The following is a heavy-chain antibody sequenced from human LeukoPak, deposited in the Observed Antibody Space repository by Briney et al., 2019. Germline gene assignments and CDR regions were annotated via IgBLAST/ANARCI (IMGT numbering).Heavy chain of an antibody. J-gene: IGHJ4*02. CDR2: ISYDGSNK. Sequence: PGGSLRLSCAASGFTFSSYGMHWVRQAPGKGLEWVAVISYDGSNKYYADSVKGRFTISRDNSKNTLYLHMNSLRAEDTAVYYCAKDYDGYSDYWGQGTLVTVSS. CDR3: AKDYDGYSDY. CDR1: GFTFSSYG. D-gene: IGHD5-24*01. V-gene: IGHV3-30*18.